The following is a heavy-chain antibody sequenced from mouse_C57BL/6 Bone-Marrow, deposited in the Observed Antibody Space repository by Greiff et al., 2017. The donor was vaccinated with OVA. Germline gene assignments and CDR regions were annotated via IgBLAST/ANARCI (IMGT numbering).Heavy chain of an antibody. Sequence: VKLMESGPELVKPGASVKISCKASGYAFSSSWMNWVKQRPGKGLEWIGRIYPGDGDTNYNGKFKGKATLTADKSSSTAYMQLSSLTSEDSAVYFCRSGDNYFDYWGQGTTLTVSS. J-gene: IGHJ2*01. V-gene: IGHV1-82*01. CDR2: IYPGDGDT. CDR3: RSGDNYFDY. CDR1: GYAFSSSW. D-gene: IGHD3-3*01.